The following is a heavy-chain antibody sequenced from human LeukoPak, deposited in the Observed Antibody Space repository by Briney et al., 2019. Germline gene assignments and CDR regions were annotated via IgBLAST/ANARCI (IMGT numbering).Heavy chain of an antibody. D-gene: IGHD4-17*01. CDR1: GGTFNNSA. Sequence: SVKISCKTSGGTFNNSAISWVRQAPGQGLEWLGGIMPLFGTAGYAQKLQGRVTITKDEYTRTVYLELTSLTSDDTPVYYCARDVHGDYGSGWFDPWGQGTLVSVSS. CDR2: IMPLFGTA. J-gene: IGHJ5*02. CDR3: ARDVHGDYGSGWFDP. V-gene: IGHV1-69*05.